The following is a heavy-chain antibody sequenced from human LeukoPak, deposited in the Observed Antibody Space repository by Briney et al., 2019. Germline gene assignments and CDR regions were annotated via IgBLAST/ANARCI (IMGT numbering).Heavy chain of an antibody. Sequence: PSETLSLTCTVSGGSISTSNYYWGWIRQPPGKGLEWIGNIFYSGSTYYSPSLRSRVTISLDTSRNQFSLKLNSVTAADTAVYFCARDWGVEGRPGYMDVWGKGTTVTVSS. CDR2: IFYSGST. J-gene: IGHJ6*03. CDR3: ARDWGVEGRPGYMDV. CDR1: GGSISTSNYY. D-gene: IGHD6-6*01. V-gene: IGHV4-39*07.